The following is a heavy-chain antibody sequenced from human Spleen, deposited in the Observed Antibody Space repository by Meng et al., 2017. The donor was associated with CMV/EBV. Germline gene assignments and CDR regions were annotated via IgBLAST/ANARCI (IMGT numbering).Heavy chain of an antibody. CDR3: ARASGNYFDFDY. D-gene: IGHD1-26*01. CDR1: GYTFSDYY. CDR2: INPKSGDT. Sequence: ASVKVSCKASGYTFSDYYMHWVRQAPGQGLEWMGWINPKSGDTTYAQSFQDRVTMTRDTSISTAYMELSSLTSDDTAVYYCARASGNYFDFDYWGQGMLVTVSS. J-gene: IGHJ4*02. V-gene: IGHV1-2*02.